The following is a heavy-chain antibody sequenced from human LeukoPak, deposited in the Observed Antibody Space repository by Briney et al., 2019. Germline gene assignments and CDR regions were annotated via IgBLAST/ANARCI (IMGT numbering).Heavy chain of an antibody. V-gene: IGHV3-23*01. D-gene: IGHD1-14*01. CDR3: ATDVTGGAISF. CDR1: GFTFSTYA. Sequence: GGSLRLSCAASGFTFSTYAMGWVRQAPGKGLEWVSIITSSGGSTNYADSVKGRFTISRDNSKNTLYLQMNSLKPDDTAVYYCATDVTGGAISFWGQGALVTVSS. CDR2: ITSSGGST. J-gene: IGHJ4*02.